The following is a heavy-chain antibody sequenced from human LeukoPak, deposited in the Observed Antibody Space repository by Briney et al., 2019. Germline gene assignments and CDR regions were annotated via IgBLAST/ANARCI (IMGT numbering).Heavy chain of an antibody. CDR3: ARGGPVNTLINWRRPYYYYGMDV. CDR1: GYTFTSYG. D-gene: IGHD2-15*01. CDR2: MNPNSGNT. Sequence: ASVKVSCKASGYTFTSYGISWVRQASGQGLEWMGWMNPNSGNTAYAQKFQGRVTMTRDTSTNTAHMELSSLRSEDTAVYYCARGGPVNTLINWRRPYYYYGMDVWGRGTTVTVSS. V-gene: IGHV1-8*02. J-gene: IGHJ6*02.